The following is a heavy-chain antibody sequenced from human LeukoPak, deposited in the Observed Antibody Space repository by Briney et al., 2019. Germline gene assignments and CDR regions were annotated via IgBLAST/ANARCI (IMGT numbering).Heavy chain of an antibody. J-gene: IGHJ5*02. CDR1: GYTFPSYG. Sequence: GASVKVSCKASGYTFPSYGISWVRQAPGQGLEWMGWISTYNGNTNYAQKLQGRVTMTTDTSTSTAYMELRSLRSDDTAVYYCAREVAYCGGDCYTWFDPWGQGTLDTVSS. CDR2: ISTYNGNT. D-gene: IGHD2-21*01. CDR3: AREVAYCGGDCYTWFDP. V-gene: IGHV1-18*01.